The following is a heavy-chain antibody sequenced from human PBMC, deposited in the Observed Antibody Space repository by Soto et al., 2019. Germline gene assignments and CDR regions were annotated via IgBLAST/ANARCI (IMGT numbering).Heavy chain of an antibody. V-gene: IGHV4-31*03. CDR2: IYYSGST. D-gene: IGHD5-18*01. Sequence: QVQLQESGPGLVKPSQTLSLTCTVSGGSISSGGYYWSWIRQHPGKGLEWIGYIYYSGSTYYNPSLKSRVTISVDTSKNQFSLKLSSVTAADTAVYYCARLPSGDYGYVVDYWGQGTLVTVSS. J-gene: IGHJ4*02. CDR1: GGSISSGGYY. CDR3: ARLPSGDYGYVVDY.